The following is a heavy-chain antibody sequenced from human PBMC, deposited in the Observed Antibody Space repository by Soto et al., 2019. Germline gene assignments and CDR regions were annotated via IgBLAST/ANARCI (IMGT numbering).Heavy chain of an antibody. V-gene: IGHV6-1*01. CDR3: ARVHCSAGTCLDGLDF. J-gene: IGHJ6*02. CDR2: IYYRSKWVH. D-gene: IGHD2-15*01. Sequence: SQTLSLTCVISGDSVSSNGACWNWIRQSPSSGLQWLGRIYYRSKWVHDYAASVESRMAINPDTSRNQFSLQLNYVTPEDTAVYYCARVHCSAGTCLDGLDFWGQGTTVTVSS. CDR1: GDSVSSNGAC.